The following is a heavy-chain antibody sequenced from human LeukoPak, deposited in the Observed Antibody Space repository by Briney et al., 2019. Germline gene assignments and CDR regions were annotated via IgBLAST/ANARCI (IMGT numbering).Heavy chain of an antibody. J-gene: IGHJ5*02. V-gene: IGHV4-34*01. CDR3: ARGPLVLQYFDWSNWFDP. D-gene: IGHD3-9*01. CDR1: GGSFSGYY. Sequence: SETLSLTCAVYGGSFSGYYWSWIRQPPGKGLEWIGEINHSGSTNYNPSLKSRVTISVDTSKNQFSLKLSSVTAADTAVYYCARGPLVLQYFDWSNWFDPWGQGTLVTVSS. CDR2: INHSGST.